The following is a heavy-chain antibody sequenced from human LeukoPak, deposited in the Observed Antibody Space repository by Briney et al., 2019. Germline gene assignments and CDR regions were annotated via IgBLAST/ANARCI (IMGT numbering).Heavy chain of an antibody. J-gene: IGHJ3*02. CDR2: IYHSGST. Sequence: PSETLSLTCTVSGYSISSGYYWGWIRQPPRKGLEWIGGIYHSGSTYYNPSLKSRVTISVDTSKNQFSLKLSSVTAAGTAVYYCARDLRRFLERPVFPHAFDIWGQGTMVTVSS. D-gene: IGHD3-3*01. CDR1: GYSISSGYY. V-gene: IGHV4-38-2*02. CDR3: ARDLRRFLERPVFPHAFDI.